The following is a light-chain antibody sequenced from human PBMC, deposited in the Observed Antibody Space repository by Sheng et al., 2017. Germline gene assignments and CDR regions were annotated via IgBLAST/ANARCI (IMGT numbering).Light chain of an antibody. J-gene: IGKJ2*01. CDR2: KAS. Sequence: DIQMTQSPSTLSASVGDRVTITCRASESMSYWLAWYQQKPGKAPKLLIYKASALESGVPSRFSGSGSRTEFILTISSLQPDDFATYYCQQYQSYPHTFGQGTKLEI. V-gene: IGKV1-5*03. CDR3: QQYQSYPHT. CDR1: ESMSYW.